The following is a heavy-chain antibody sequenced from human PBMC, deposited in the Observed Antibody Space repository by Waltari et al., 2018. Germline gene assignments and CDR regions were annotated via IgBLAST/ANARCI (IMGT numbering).Heavy chain of an antibody. J-gene: IGHJ4*02. D-gene: IGHD1-7*01. Sequence: QVRLVQSGAEVKKPGASVNLPCKTSGYTFTTYYVHWVRQAPGQGLQWMGWIHPNSGETNYAQNFQGRVTLTRDTPITTVYMELSGLTSDDTAVYYCVRENWYYDYWGQGTLVTVSS. CDR2: IHPNSGET. CDR1: GYTFTTYY. CDR3: VRENWYYDY. V-gene: IGHV1-2*02.